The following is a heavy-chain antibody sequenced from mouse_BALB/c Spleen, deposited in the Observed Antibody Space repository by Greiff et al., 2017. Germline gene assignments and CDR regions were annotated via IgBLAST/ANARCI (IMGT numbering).Heavy chain of an antibody. D-gene: IGHD2-1*01. Sequence: EVQVVESGGGLVQPGGSLKLSCAASGFTFSSYTMSWVRQTPEKRLEWVAYISNGGGSTYYPDTVKGRFTISRDNAKNTLYLQMSSLKSEDTAMYYCARGGGNYGYFDYWGQGTTLTVSS. V-gene: IGHV5-12-2*01. CDR2: ISNGGGST. CDR1: GFTFSSYT. CDR3: ARGGGNYGYFDY. J-gene: IGHJ2*01.